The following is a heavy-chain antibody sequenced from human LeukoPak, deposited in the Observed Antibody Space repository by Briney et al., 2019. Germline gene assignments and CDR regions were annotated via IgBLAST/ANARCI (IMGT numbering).Heavy chain of an antibody. CDR1: GYTFTSYD. D-gene: IGHD3-16*02. J-gene: IGHJ5*02. V-gene: IGHV1-8*01. CDR2: MNPNSGNT. CDR3: ARSPGRLGELSP. Sequence: GASVKVSCKASGYTFTSYDINWVRQATGQGLEWMGWMNPNSGNTGYAQKFQGRVTMTRNTSISTAYMELGSLRSEDTAVYYCARSPGRLGELSPWGQGTLVTVSS.